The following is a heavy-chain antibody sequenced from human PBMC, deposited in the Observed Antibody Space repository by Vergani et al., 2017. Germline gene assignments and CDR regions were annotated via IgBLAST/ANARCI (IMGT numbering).Heavy chain of an antibody. D-gene: IGHD6-6*01. CDR1: GFTFSSYS. CDR3: ARDRDDYSSSSAGAFDI. Sequence: VQLVESGGGLVKPGGSLRLSCAASGFTFSSYSMNWVRQAPGKGLEWASSISSSSSYIYYADSVKGRFTIARDNAKNSLYLQMNSLRAEDTAVYYCARDRDDYSSSSAGAFDIWGQGTMVTVSS. V-gene: IGHV3-21*01. J-gene: IGHJ3*02. CDR2: ISSSSSYI.